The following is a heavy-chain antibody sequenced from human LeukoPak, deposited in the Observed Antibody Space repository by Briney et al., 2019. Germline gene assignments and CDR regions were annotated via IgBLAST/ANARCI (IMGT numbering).Heavy chain of an antibody. V-gene: IGHV1-2*02. J-gene: IGHJ4*02. Sequence: ASVKVSCKASGYTFTGYYMHWVRQAPGQGLEWMGWINPNSGGTNYAQKFQGRVTITADESTSTAYMELSSLRSEDTAVYYCATQGPRRDGYTNWGQGTLVTVSS. CDR1: GYTFTGYY. D-gene: IGHD5-24*01. CDR2: INPNSGGT. CDR3: ATQGPRRDGYTN.